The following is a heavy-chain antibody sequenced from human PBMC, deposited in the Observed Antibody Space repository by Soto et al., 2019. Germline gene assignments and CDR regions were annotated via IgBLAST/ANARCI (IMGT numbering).Heavy chain of an antibody. D-gene: IGHD7-27*01. J-gene: IGHJ4*02. CDR2: INHSGST. CDR3: ARTRLGMGRPFGY. CDR1: GGSFSGYY. Sequence: SQTLSLTCAVYGGSFSGYYWSWIRQPPGKGLEWIGEINHSGSTNYNPSLKSRVTISVDTSKNQFSLKLSSVTAADTAVYYCARTRLGMGRPFGYWGQGTLVTLSS. V-gene: IGHV4-34*01.